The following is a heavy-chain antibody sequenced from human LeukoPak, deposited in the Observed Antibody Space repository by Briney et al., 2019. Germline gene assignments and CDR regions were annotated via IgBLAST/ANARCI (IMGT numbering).Heavy chain of an antibody. CDR2: ISYDGSNK. D-gene: IGHD2-8*01. Sequence: PGRSLRLSCAASGFTFSSYGMHWVRQAPGKGLEWVAVISYDGSNKYYADSVKGRFTISRDNSKNTLYLQMNSLRAEDTAVYYCAKDIVPAHGYGMDVWGQGTTVTVSS. CDR1: GFTFSSYG. CDR3: AKDIVPAHGYGMDV. J-gene: IGHJ6*02. V-gene: IGHV3-30*18.